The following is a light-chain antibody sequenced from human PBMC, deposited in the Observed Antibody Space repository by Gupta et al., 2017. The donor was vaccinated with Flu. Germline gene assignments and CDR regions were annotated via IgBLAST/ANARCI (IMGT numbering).Light chain of an antibody. Sequence: GTISCSGSSSKIGSNTVNWYQQRPRTAPKLLIYTNNQRPSGVPDRFSGSKSDTSASLAISGLQAEDEADYYCASWDDSLNGGVFGGGTKLTVL. J-gene: IGLJ3*02. V-gene: IGLV1-44*01. CDR2: TNN. CDR3: ASWDDSLNGGV. CDR1: SSKIGSNT.